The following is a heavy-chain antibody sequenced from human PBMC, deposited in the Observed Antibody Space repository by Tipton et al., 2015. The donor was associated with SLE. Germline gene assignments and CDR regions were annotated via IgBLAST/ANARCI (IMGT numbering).Heavy chain of an antibody. Sequence: TLSLTCTVSGGSITSHSWSWIRQPPGKGLEWIGYIFYGGHTDYNPSLESRVSISMNTSQNQFSLRLTSVTAADTAVYFCARWHSRSSYFFDFWGQGMLVTVSS. V-gene: IGHV4-59*11. D-gene: IGHD6-6*01. CDR3: ARWHSRSSYFFDF. J-gene: IGHJ4*02. CDR2: IFYGGHT. CDR1: GGSITSHS.